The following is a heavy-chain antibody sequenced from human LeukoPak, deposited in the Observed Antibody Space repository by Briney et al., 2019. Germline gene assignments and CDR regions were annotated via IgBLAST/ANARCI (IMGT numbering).Heavy chain of an antibody. Sequence: PSQTLSLTCAVSGGSISSGGYSWSWIRQPPGKGLEWIGYIYHSGSTYYNPSLKSRVTISVDRSKNQFSLKLSSVTAADTAVYYCASSRGNGSGSYDYWGQGTLVTVSS. V-gene: IGHV4-30-2*01. CDR1: GGSISSGGYS. D-gene: IGHD3-10*01. J-gene: IGHJ4*02. CDR3: ASSRGNGSGSYDY. CDR2: IYHSGST.